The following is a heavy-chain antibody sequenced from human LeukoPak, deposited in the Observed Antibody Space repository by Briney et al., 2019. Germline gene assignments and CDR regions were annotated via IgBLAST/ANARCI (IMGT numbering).Heavy chain of an antibody. CDR2: ISGSGGST. J-gene: IGHJ4*02. CDR1: GFTFSGYA. D-gene: IGHD3-10*01. CDR3: AKGSGSGSYY. V-gene: IGHV3-23*01. Sequence: GGSLRLSCAASGFTFSGYAMSWVRQALGKGLEWVSAISGSGGSTYYADSVKGRFTISRDNSKNTLYLQMNSLRAEDTAVYYCAKGSGSGSYYWGQGTLVTVSS.